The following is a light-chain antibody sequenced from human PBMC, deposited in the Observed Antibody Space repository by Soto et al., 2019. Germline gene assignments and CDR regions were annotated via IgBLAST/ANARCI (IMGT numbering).Light chain of an antibody. CDR3: QQYNNWSRT. V-gene: IGKV3D-11*01. CDR2: NAS. Sequence: EIVLTQSPATLSLSPGERATLSCRTSQGVSTYLACYQQKPGQAPRLLLYNASNRATGIPARFSGSGPGTDFTLTISSLEPEDFAVYYCQQYNNWSRTFGQGTKLEIK. J-gene: IGKJ2*01. CDR1: QGVSTY.